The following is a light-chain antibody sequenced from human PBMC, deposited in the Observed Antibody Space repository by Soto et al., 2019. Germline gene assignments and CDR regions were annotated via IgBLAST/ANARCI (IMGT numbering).Light chain of an antibody. CDR1: RSDIGSYNN. CDR2: GVT. V-gene: IGLV2-23*02. CDR3: FSYAGSSIWV. Sequence: QLVLTQPASVSGSPGQSITISCTGTRSDIGSYNNVAWYQKHPGKAPRVMIFGVTKRPSGISNRFFGSKSGSTASLTISGLQAEDEADYFCFSYAGSSIWVFGGGTKLTVL. J-gene: IGLJ3*02.